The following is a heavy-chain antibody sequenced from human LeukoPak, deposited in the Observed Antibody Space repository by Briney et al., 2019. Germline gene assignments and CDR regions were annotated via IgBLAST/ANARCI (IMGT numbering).Heavy chain of an antibody. J-gene: IGHJ4*02. D-gene: IGHD6-19*01. CDR2: ISGSGGST. V-gene: IGHV3-23*01. Sequence: GGSLRLSCAASGFTFSSYAMSWVRQAPGKGLEWVSTISGSGGSTHYADSVKGRFTISRDNSKNTLYLQMNTLRAEDTAVYYCTKSWMYSSGPYYFDYWGQGTLVTVSS. CDR3: TKSWMYSSGPYYFDY. CDR1: GFTFSSYA.